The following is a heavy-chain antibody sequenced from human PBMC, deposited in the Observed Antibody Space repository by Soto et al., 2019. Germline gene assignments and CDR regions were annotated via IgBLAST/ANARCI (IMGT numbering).Heavy chain of an antibody. Sequence: SETLSLTCTVSGGSISSGGYYWSWIRQHPGKGLEWIGYIYYSGSTYYNPSLKSRVTISVDTSKKQFSLKLSSVTAADTAVYFCARDRGYESSLGLYYWGQGTLLTVSS. CDR1: GGSISSGGYY. CDR3: ARDRGYESSLGLYY. J-gene: IGHJ4*02. CDR2: IYYSGST. V-gene: IGHV4-31*02. D-gene: IGHD3-22*01.